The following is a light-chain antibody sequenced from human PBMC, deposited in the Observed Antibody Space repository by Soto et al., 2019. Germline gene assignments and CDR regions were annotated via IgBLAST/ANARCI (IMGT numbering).Light chain of an antibody. CDR1: QIVGPY. CDR2: GAS. CDR3: QQYVSSPFT. Sequence: EIMLTQSPGTLSLSPGGRASLFCRASQIVGPYLAWYQQKPGQAPRLLIYGASSRATAIPDRFSGSGSETDFTLTISRLEPEDFAVYYCQQYVSSPFTFGPWTKVEIK. J-gene: IGKJ3*01. V-gene: IGKV3-20*01.